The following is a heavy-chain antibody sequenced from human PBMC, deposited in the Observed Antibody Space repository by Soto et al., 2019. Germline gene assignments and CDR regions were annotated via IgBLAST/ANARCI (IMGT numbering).Heavy chain of an antibody. CDR2: ISYDGSNK. V-gene: IGHV3-30*03. J-gene: IGHJ3*02. D-gene: IGHD3-10*01. CDR1: GFTFSSYG. CDR3: ARYRITTI. Sequence: QVQLVESGGGVVQPGRSLRLSCAASGFTFSSYGMHWVRQAPGKGLEWVAVISYDGSNKYYADSVKGRFTISRDNSKNTLYLQMNSLRAEDTAVYYCARYRITTIWGQGTMVTVSS.